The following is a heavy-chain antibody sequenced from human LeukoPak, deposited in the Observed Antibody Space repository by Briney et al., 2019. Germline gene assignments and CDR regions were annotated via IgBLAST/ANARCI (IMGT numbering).Heavy chain of an antibody. J-gene: IGHJ4*02. D-gene: IGHD3-10*01. CDR1: GYSFTAFY. V-gene: IGHV1-2*02. CDR3: ARDGDYGTGSYYRGCIDS. Sequence: ASVKVSCKTSGYSFTAFYIHWVRQAPGQGLEWMGWIHPRRGDTNYAQKFQGRVTMTRDTSISTAYLDLNSLRSDDTAVYYCARDGDYGTGSYYRGCIDSLGQGTPVTVSP. CDR2: IHPRRGDT.